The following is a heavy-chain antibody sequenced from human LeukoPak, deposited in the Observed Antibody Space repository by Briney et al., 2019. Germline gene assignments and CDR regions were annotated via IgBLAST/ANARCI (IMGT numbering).Heavy chain of an antibody. V-gene: IGHV3-21*01. CDR1: RFTFSTST. CDR2: ITGSGSYI. Sequence: GGSLRLSCVASRFTFSTSTMNWVRQAPGKGLEWVASITGSGSYIYYADAMKGRITIFRDNAKNSLYLQMNTLRAEDTAVYFCVRNEGLLTMAGLWISAFDLWGQGTVVTVSS. D-gene: IGHD6-19*01. J-gene: IGHJ3*01. CDR3: VRNEGLLTMAGLWISAFDL.